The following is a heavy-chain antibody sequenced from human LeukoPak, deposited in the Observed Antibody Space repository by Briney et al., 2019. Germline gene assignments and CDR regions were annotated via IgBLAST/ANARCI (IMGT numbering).Heavy chain of an antibody. V-gene: IGHV1-69*04. Sequence: SVKVSCNAAGGTFSSYSINWVRQAPGQGLERMGRLLPSLNLTKYAQKFQDRVTFIADTSTGTAYMKLTTLQSEDTAIYYCARGTGIHGLDLWGQGSLVTVSS. CDR1: GGTFSSYS. D-gene: IGHD3/OR15-3a*01. J-gene: IGHJ4*02. CDR3: ARGTGIHGLDL. CDR2: LLPSLNLT.